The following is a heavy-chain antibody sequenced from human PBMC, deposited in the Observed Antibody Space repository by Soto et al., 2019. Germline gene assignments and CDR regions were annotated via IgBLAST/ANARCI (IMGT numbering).Heavy chain of an antibody. V-gene: IGHV3-33*01. CDR2: IWYDGTKK. D-gene: IGHD4-17*01. CDR3: ARAGGTTVTGLWHFDS. Sequence: QVQLEESGGGVVQPGRSLRLSCEASGFTFNTYSMHWVRQPPGKGLEWLAAIWYDGTKKYYADSVKGRFIISGDNSKKTLYLEMNSLRAEDTAVYYCARAGGTTVTGLWHFDSWGQGTLVTVSS. J-gene: IGHJ4*02. CDR1: GFTFNTYS.